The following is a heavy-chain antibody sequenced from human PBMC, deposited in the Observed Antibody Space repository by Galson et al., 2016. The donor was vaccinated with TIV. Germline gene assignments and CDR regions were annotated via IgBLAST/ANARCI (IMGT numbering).Heavy chain of an antibody. CDR1: GFTFSSYD. V-gene: IGHV3-33*05. Sequence: LRLSCAASGFTFSSYDMHWVRQAPGKGLEWVAIISFDRSDKYYGDSVKGRFTISRDNSKNTLYLQMKSLTAEDTAVYYCARQWQSYFFDYWGQGILVTVSS. J-gene: IGHJ4*02. CDR2: ISFDRSDK. CDR3: ARQWQSYFFDY. D-gene: IGHD6-19*01.